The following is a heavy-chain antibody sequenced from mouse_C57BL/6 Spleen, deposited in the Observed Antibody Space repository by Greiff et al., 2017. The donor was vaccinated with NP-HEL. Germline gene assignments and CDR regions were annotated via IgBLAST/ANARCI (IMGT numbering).Heavy chain of an antibody. Sequence: QVQLKESGPGLVQPSQSLSITCTVSGFSLTSYGVHWVRQSPGKGLEWLGVIWSGGSTDYNAAFISRLSISKDNSKSQVFFKMNSLQADDTAIYYCARTGITTVVEDYYAMDYWGQGTSVTVSS. D-gene: IGHD1-1*01. CDR2: IWSGGST. J-gene: IGHJ4*01. CDR3: ARTGITTVVEDYYAMDY. V-gene: IGHV2-2*01. CDR1: GFSLTSYG.